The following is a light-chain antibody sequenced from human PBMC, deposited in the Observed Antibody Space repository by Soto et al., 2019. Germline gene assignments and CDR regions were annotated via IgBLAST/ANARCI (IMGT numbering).Light chain of an antibody. Sequence: EIVLTQSPGTLSLSPGERAALSCRASQSVSTYLAWYQQKFGQAPRLLIYDASNRATGIPARFRGSGSGTDFTLTISSLEPEDFAVYYCQQRSEWPITFGQGTRLEIK. CDR1: QSVSTY. J-gene: IGKJ5*01. V-gene: IGKV3-11*01. CDR3: QQRSEWPIT. CDR2: DAS.